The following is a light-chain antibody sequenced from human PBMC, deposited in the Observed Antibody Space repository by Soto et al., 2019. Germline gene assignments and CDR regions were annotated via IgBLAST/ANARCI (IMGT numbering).Light chain of an antibody. CDR3: CSYAGSTTVL. CDR2: EGS. Sequence: QAVVTQPASVSGSPGQSISISCTGTSNDVGNFNFVSWYQQHPGKAPKLILFEGSKRPSGVSNRFSGSKSGNTASLTISGLQAEDEADYYCCSYAGSTTVLFGGGTKVTVL. V-gene: IGLV2-23*01. CDR1: SNDVGNFNF. J-gene: IGLJ2*01.